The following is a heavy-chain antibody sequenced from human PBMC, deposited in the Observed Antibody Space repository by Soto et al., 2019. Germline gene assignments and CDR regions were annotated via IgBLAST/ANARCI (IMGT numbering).Heavy chain of an antibody. J-gene: IGHJ6*02. Sequence: QVQLEESGGGLVKPGGSLRLSCVGSGFTFSDYSMNWIRQVPGKGLEWVSYISSGSTYTKYADSVKGRFTVSRDNGKNSLYLQMNSLRVEDTAVYYCARGRRYDYVWGRTRGVWGQGTTVTVSS. CDR1: GFTFSDYS. V-gene: IGHV3-11*06. D-gene: IGHD3-16*01. CDR2: ISSGSTYT. CDR3: ARGRRYDYVWGRTRGV.